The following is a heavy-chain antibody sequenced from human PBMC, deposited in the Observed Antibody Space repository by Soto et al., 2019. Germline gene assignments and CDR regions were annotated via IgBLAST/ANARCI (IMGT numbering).Heavy chain of an antibody. CDR3: ARQSSGDSDAFDI. V-gene: IGHV4-59*08. J-gene: IGHJ3*02. CDR1: GGSISSYY. D-gene: IGHD2-21*02. CDR2: IYYSGST. Sequence: SETLSLTCTVSGGSISSYYWSWIRQPPGKGLEWIGDIYYSGSTNYNPSLKSRVTISVDTSKNQFSLKLSSVTAADTAVYYCARQSSGDSDAFDIWGQGTMVTVSS.